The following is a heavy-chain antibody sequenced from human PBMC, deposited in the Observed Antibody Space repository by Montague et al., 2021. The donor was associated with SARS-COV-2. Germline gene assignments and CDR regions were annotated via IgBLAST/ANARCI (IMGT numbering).Heavy chain of an antibody. D-gene: IGHD3-16*01. Sequence: SETLSLTCGGAVDSSGGELWSWTGEHTGEVQERISNVDHIVDDKNNPTLKSRATISVDTSKNHFALRLSSVTAADTAVYYCAREFRIELWQKNWYFGLWGRGTLVTVSS. J-gene: IGHJ2*01. CDR2: VDHIVDD. V-gene: IGHV4-59*13. CDR1: VDSSGGEL. CDR3: AREFRIELWQKNWYFGL.